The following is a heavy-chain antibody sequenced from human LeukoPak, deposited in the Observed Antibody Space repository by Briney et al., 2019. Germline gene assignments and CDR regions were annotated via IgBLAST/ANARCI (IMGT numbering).Heavy chain of an antibody. CDR2: ISSSSSTI. D-gene: IGHD2-15*01. CDR3: ARDCSGGSCYWYYMDV. J-gene: IGHJ6*03. Sequence: GGSLRLSCAASGFTFSSYSMNRVRQAPGKGLEWVSYISSSSSTIYYADSVKGRFTISRDNAKNSLYLQMNSLRAEDTAVYYCARDCSGGSCYWYYMDVWGKGTTVTVSS. CDR1: GFTFSSYS. V-gene: IGHV3-48*01.